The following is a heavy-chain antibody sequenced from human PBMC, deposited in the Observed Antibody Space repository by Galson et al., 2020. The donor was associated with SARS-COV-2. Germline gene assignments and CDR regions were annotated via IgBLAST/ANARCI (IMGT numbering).Heavy chain of an antibody. CDR1: GFTFSSYA. Sequence: GESLKISCAASGFTFSSYAMNWVRQAPGKGLEWVAVISYDGSNKYYADSVKGRFTISRDNSKNTLYLQMNSLRAEDTAVYYCARDLDDSSGEDYFGYGGQGTRVTVSS. CDR2: ISYDGSNK. V-gene: IGHV3-30*04. CDR3: ARDLDDSSGEDYFGY. D-gene: IGHD3-22*01. J-gene: IGHJ4*02.